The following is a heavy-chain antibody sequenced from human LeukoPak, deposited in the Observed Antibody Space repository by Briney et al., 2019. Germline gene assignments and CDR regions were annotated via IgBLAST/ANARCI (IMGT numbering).Heavy chain of an antibody. CDR1: GGTFSTYA. Sequence: GASVKVSCKASGGTFSTYAVSWVRRAPGQGLEWMGGVIPIFGTTNYAQNFQGRVTITADKSTSTAYMELSSLRSEDTAVYYCARDFANSGWYVGNWFDPWGQGTLVTVTS. V-gene: IGHV1-69*06. CDR3: ARDFANSGWYVGNWFDP. D-gene: IGHD6-19*01. CDR2: VIPIFGTT. J-gene: IGHJ5*02.